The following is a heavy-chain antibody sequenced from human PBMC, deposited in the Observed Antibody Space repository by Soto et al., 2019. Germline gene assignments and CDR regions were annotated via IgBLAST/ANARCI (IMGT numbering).Heavy chain of an antibody. J-gene: IGHJ4*02. V-gene: IGHV1-69*02. CDR2: INPILSMS. CDR1: GDTFTFYS. D-gene: IGHD3-10*01. CDR3: ASSYGSGYRAFDY. Sequence: QVQLVQSGAEVKKPGSSVRVSCKASGDTFTFYSINWVRQAPGLGLEWMGRINPILSMSNYAQRFQGRVTMTADKSTSTAYMELSRLRSEDTAMYYCASSYGSGYRAFDYWGAGALVTVSS.